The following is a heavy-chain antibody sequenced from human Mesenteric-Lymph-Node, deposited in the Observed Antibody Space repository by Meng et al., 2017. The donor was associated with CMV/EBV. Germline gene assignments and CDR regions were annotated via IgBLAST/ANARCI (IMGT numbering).Heavy chain of an antibody. CDR1: GFIFSNYD. V-gene: IGHV3-48*03. Sequence: GESLKISCGASGFIFSNYDMHWVRQAPGKGPEWVSFISSTGRTIYYADSVKGRFTISRDNAKNSLFLQMISLRTDDTAVYYCARDPASNYYDRSGYDEYWGHGTQVTVSS. CDR3: ARDPASNYYDRSGYDEY. CDR2: ISSTGRTI. D-gene: IGHD3-22*01. J-gene: IGHJ4*01.